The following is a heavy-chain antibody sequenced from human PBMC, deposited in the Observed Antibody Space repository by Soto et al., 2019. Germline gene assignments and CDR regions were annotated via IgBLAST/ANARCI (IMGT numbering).Heavy chain of an antibody. CDR2: IYYNGST. D-gene: IGHD3-22*01. J-gene: IGHJ1*01. CDR1: GGSISSSSYY. Sequence: QLQLQESGPGLVKPSETLSLTCTVSGGSISSSSYYWGWIRQPPGKGLEWIGSIYYNGSTYYNPSLKSRVTISVDTSKNQFSLKLSSVTAADTAVYYCASLIHYDSSGYQIPGGYFQHWGQGTLVTVSS. V-gene: IGHV4-39*01. CDR3: ASLIHYDSSGYQIPGGYFQH.